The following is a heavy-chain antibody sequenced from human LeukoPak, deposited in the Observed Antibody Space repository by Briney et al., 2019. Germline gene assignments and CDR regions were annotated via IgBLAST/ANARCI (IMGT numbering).Heavy chain of an antibody. CDR3: ARDITMVRGVLDY. D-gene: IGHD3-10*01. J-gene: IGHJ4*02. CDR1: GFTFSSYA. V-gene: IGHV3-30*04. CDR2: ISYDGNNK. Sequence: GRSLRLSCAASGFTFSSYAMHWVRQAPGKGLEWVAVISYDGNNKYYADSVKGRFTISRDNSKNTVYLQMNSLRAEDTAVYYCARDITMVRGVLDYWGQGTLVTVSS.